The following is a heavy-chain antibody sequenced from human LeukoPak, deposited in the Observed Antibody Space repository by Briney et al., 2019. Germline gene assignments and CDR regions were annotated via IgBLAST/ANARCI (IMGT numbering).Heavy chain of an antibody. CDR1: GYTFTSYG. J-gene: IGHJ4*02. D-gene: IGHD2-15*01. Sequence: ASVKVSCKASGYTFTSYGISWVRQAPGQGLEWMGWISAYNGNTNYAQKLQGRVTMTTDTSTSTAYMELRSLRSDDTVVYYCARAPLPCSGGSCYFNYWGQGTLVTVSS. CDR3: ARAPLPCSGGSCYFNY. V-gene: IGHV1-18*04. CDR2: ISAYNGNT.